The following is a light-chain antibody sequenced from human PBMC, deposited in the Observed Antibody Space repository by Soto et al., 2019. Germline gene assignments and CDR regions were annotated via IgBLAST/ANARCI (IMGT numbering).Light chain of an antibody. CDR2: EVS. CDR1: SSDVGGYNY. V-gene: IGLV2-14*01. J-gene: IGLJ1*01. CDR3: SSYTSSSNLYV. Sequence: SALTQPASVSGSPGQSITISCTGTSSDVGGYNYVSWYQQHPGKAPKLMIYEVSNRPSGVSNRFSGSKSGNTASLTISGLQAEDEADYYCSSYTSSSNLYVFGTGTKVTV.